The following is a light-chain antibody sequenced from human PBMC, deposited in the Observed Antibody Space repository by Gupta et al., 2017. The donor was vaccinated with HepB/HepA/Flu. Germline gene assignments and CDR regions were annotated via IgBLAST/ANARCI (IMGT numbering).Light chain of an antibody. Sequence: AIRMTQSPSSFPASTGDRVTITCRASQGISSYLAWYQQKPGKAPKLLIYATSTLQSVVPSRFSGSGSGTDFTLTISCLQSEDFATYYCQQYYGSPSTFGQGTKVEVK. V-gene: IGKV1-8*01. CDR1: QGISSY. J-gene: IGKJ1*01. CDR2: ATS. CDR3: QQYYGSPST.